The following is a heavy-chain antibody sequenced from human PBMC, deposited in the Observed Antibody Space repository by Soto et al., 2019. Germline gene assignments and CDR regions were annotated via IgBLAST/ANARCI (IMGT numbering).Heavy chain of an antibody. J-gene: IGHJ6*02. D-gene: IGHD3-3*01. CDR2: INPNSGGT. Sequence: ASVKVSCKASGYTFTGYYMHWVRQAPGQGLEWMGWINPNSGGTNYAQKFQGRVTMTRDTSISTAYMELSRLRSDDTAVYYCARDIDDRGHYDFWSGPPPGMDVWGQGTTVTVSS. V-gene: IGHV1-2*02. CDR3: ARDIDDRGHYDFWSGPPPGMDV. CDR1: GYTFTGYY.